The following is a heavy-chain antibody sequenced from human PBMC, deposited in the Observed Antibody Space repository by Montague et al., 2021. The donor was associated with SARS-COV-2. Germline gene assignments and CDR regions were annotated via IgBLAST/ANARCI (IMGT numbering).Heavy chain of an antibody. D-gene: IGHD5-18*01. CDR1: GFTFSSYA. Sequence: SLRLSCAASGFTFSSYAMHWVRQAPGKGLEWVAVISYDGSNKYYVDSVKGRLTISRDNSKNTLYLQMNSLRAEDTAVYYCARDLAGGYSYYFDDWGQGTLVTVSS. J-gene: IGHJ4*02. CDR3: ARDLAGGYSYYFDD. CDR2: ISYDGSNK. V-gene: IGHV3-30*04.